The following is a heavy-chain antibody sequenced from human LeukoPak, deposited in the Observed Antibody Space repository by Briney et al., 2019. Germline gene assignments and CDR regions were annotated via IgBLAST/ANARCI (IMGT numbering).Heavy chain of an antibody. V-gene: IGHV3-33*06. D-gene: IGHD3-22*01. CDR3: AKEGRMIVVGNYYYMDV. CDR1: GFTFSSYA. J-gene: IGHJ6*03. CDR2: ICFDGSKK. Sequence: GRSLRHSGAASGFTFSSYAMHWVRQAPGKGLEGVAVICFDGSKKYYADSVKGRFTISRDNSKKTLYLQMNSLRAEDTAVYYCAKEGRMIVVGNYYYMDVWGKGTMVTVSS.